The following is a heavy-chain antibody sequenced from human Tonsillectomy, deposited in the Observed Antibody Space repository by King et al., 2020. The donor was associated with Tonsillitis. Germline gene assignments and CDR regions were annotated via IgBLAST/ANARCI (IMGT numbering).Heavy chain of an antibody. V-gene: IGHV1-58*01. J-gene: IGHJ6*02. CDR2: IVVGSGHK. Sequence: QLVQSGPEVKKPGTSVKVSCKASGFTFTSSAVQWVRQARGQRLEWIGCIVVGSGHKNYAQKFQDRVTMTRDMSTSTAYMELSYLRSEDTAVYYCAADPRPDYDILTGNPRYGMDVWGQGTTVTVSS. D-gene: IGHD3-9*01. CDR3: AADPRPDYDILTGNPRYGMDV. CDR1: GFTFTSSA.